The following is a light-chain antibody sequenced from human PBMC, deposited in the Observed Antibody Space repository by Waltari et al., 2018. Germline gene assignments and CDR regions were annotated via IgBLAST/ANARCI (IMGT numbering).Light chain of an antibody. CDR3: GSYTSSSTLL. CDR2: DVS. J-gene: IGLJ2*01. CDR1: SRDVAGYNY. Sequence: QSALTQPASVSGSPGQSSTIPCTGPSRDVAGYNYVPWYQQHPGKAPQPMIYDVSNRPSGVSNRFSGSKSGNTASLTISGLQAEDEADYYCGSYTSSSTLLFGGGTKLTVL. V-gene: IGLV2-14*03.